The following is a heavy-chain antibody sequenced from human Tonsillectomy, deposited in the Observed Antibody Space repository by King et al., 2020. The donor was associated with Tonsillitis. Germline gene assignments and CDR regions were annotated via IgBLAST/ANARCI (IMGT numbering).Heavy chain of an antibody. D-gene: IGHD6-19*01. Sequence: VQLVESGGGLIQPGGSLRLSCAASGFTVGTTYMNWVRQAPGKGLEWFSVMYSGSTTYSADSVKGRFTISRDNAKNTLYLQMNNLRVEDTAVYYCARDRSSGWFSLDYWGQGTLVTVSS. J-gene: IGHJ4*02. CDR3: ARDRSSGWFSLDY. CDR2: MYSGSTT. V-gene: IGHV3-53*01. CDR1: GFTVGTTY.